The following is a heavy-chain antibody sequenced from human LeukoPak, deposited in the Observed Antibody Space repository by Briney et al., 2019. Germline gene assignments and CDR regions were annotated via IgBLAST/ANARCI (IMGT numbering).Heavy chain of an antibody. CDR2: IYTGGTT. D-gene: IGHD6-25*01. V-gene: IGHV3-53*01. CDR3: ARLSGWFDY. Sequence: GGSLRLSCAASGFTVSTNYMSWVRQAPGKGLEWVSVIYTGGTTYYADSVKGRFTLSRDNSKNTVYLQMNSLRAEDTAVYYCARLSGWFDYWGQGTLVTVSA. CDR1: GFTVSTNY. J-gene: IGHJ4*02.